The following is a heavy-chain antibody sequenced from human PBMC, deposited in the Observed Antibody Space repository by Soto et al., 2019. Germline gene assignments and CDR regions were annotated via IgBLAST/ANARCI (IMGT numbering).Heavy chain of an antibody. D-gene: IGHD6-13*01. CDR2: ISYDGSNK. CDR3: AKGRIAAAVLDP. Sequence: GGSLRLSCAASGFTFSSYGMHWVRQAPGKGLEWVAVISYDGSNKYYADSVKGRFTISRDNSKNTLYLQMNSLRAEDTAVYYCAKGRIAAAVLDPWGQGTLVTVSS. CDR1: GFTFSSYG. J-gene: IGHJ5*02. V-gene: IGHV3-30*18.